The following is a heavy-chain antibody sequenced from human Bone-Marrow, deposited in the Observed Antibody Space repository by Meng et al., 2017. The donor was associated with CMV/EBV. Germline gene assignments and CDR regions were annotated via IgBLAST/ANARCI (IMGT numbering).Heavy chain of an antibody. D-gene: IGHD3-22*01. CDR2: INHSGST. CDR3: ARGVIINDY. Sequence: SETLSLTCAVYGGSFSGYYWSWIRRPPGKGLEWIGEINHSGSTNYNPSLKSRVTISVDTSKNQFSLKLSSVTAADTAVYYCARGVIINDYWGQGTLVTVSS. CDR1: GGSFSGYY. J-gene: IGHJ4*02. V-gene: IGHV4-34*01.